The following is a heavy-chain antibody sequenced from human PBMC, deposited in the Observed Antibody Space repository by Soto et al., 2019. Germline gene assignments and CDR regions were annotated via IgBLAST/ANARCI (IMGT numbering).Heavy chain of an antibody. CDR1: GYSFTSYW. J-gene: IGHJ6*02. CDR2: IDPSDSYT. D-gene: IGHD2-2*02. Sequence: GESLKISCKGSGYSFTSYWISWVRQMPGKGLEWMGRIDPSDSYTNYSPSFQGHVTISADKSISTAYLQWSSLKASDTAMYYCAGRGVVVPAAIPPRYYYYGMDVWGQGTTVTVS. V-gene: IGHV5-10-1*01. CDR3: AGRGVVVPAAIPPRYYYYGMDV.